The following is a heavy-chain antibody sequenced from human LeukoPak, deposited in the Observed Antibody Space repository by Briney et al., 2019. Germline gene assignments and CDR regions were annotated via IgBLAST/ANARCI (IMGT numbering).Heavy chain of an antibody. D-gene: IGHD5-12*01. CDR1: GFTFSSYA. CDR3: AKDVIVATMRYYFDY. J-gene: IGHJ4*02. Sequence: GGSLRLSCAASGFTFSSYAMSWVRQAPGKGLEWVSAISGSGGSTYYADSVKGRFTISSDNSKNTLYLQMNSLRAEDTAVYYCAKDVIVATMRYYFDYWRQGTLVTVSS. V-gene: IGHV3-23*01. CDR2: ISGSGGST.